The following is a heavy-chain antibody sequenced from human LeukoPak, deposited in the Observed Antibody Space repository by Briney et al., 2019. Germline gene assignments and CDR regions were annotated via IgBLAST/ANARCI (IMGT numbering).Heavy chain of an antibody. CDR3: ARDSYYYDSSGYGFDY. Sequence: PGGSLRLSCAASGFTFSSYGMHWVRQAPGKGLEWVAVIWYDGSNKYYADSVKGRFTISRDNSKNTLYLQMNSLRAEDTAVYYCARDSYYYDSSGYGFDYWGRGTLVTVSS. V-gene: IGHV3-33*01. CDR1: GFTFSSYG. CDR2: IWYDGSNK. D-gene: IGHD3-22*01. J-gene: IGHJ4*02.